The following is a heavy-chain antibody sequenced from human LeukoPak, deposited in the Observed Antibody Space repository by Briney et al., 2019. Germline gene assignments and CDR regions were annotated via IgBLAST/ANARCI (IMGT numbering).Heavy chain of an antibody. D-gene: IGHD1-26*01. V-gene: IGHV1-18*01. Sequence: ASVTVSCKASGYTFSSYGIIWVRQAPGQGLQWMGWVSPFNGNTDYARKLQGRVTMTTDTSTTTAYMELRSLTSDDTAVYYCARRGGSYSHSDFWGQGTLVTVSS. CDR2: VSPFNGNT. CDR3: ARRGGSYSHSDF. CDR1: GYTFSSYG. J-gene: IGHJ4*02.